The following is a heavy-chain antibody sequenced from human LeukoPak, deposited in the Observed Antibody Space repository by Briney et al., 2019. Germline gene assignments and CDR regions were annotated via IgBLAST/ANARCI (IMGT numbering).Heavy chain of an antibody. J-gene: IGHJ4*02. CDR1: GGSFSGYY. V-gene: IGHV4-34*01. CDR2: INHSGST. D-gene: IGHD3-10*01. CDR3: ARGWSYYYGSGSYYD. Sequence: SETLSLTCAVYGGSFSGYYWSWIRQPPGKGLEWTGEINHSGSTNYNPSLKSRVTISVDTSKNQFSLKLSSVTAADTAVYYCARGWSYYYGSGSYYDWGQGTLVTVSS.